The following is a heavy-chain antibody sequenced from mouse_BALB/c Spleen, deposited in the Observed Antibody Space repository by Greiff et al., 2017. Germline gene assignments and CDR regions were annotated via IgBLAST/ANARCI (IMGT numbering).Heavy chain of an antibody. Sequence: EVKVVESGGGLVKPGGSLKLSCAASGFTFSDYYMYWVRQTPEKRLEWVATISDGGSYTYYPDSVKGRFTISRDNAKNNLYLQMSSLKSEDTAMYYCAREGDALYYAMDYWGQGTSVTVSS. CDR1: GFTFSDYY. V-gene: IGHV5-4*02. CDR3: AREGDALYYAMDY. CDR2: ISDGGSYT. J-gene: IGHJ4*01.